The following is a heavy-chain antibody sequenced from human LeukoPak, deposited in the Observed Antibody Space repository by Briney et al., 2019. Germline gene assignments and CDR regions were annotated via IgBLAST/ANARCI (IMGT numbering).Heavy chain of an antibody. CDR3: ARNAGRYFDWLGY. Sequence: PGRSLRLSCAASGFTFFSYGMHWVRQAPGKGLEWVAVMSYDGSNEYYADSVKGRFTISRDNSKKTVDLQMNSLRAEETAVYYCARNAGRYFDWLGYWGQGTLVTVSS. V-gene: IGHV3-30*03. D-gene: IGHD3-9*01. CDR2: MSYDGSNE. CDR1: GFTFFSYG. J-gene: IGHJ4*02.